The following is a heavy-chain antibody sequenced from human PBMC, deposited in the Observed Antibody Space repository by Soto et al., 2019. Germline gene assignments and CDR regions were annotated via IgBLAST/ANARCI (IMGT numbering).Heavy chain of an antibody. CDR2: IKQDGSEN. D-gene: IGHD3-9*01. CDR1: GFTFSSYW. V-gene: IGHV3-7*01. Sequence: EVQLVESGGGLVQPGGSLRLSCAASGFTFSSYWMSWVRQAPGKGLEWVANIKQDGSENYYVASVKGRFTISKDNAKNSLYLQMNSLRAEDTAVYYCARTHVSYYDILTGQFGFDYWGQGTLVTVSS. J-gene: IGHJ4*02. CDR3: ARTHVSYYDILTGQFGFDY.